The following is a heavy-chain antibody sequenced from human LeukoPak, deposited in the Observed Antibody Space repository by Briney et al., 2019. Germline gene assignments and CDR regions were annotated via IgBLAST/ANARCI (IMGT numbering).Heavy chain of an antibody. CDR3: ARSLQPIYGMDV. CDR2: INPNSGGT. Sequence: GASVKVSCKASGYTFTGYYMHWVRQAPGQGLEWVGWINPNSGGTNYAQKFQGRVTMTRDTSISTAYMELSRLRSDDTAVYYCARSLQPIYGMDVWGQGTTVTVSS. D-gene: IGHD1-1*01. V-gene: IGHV1-2*02. CDR1: GYTFTGYY. J-gene: IGHJ6*02.